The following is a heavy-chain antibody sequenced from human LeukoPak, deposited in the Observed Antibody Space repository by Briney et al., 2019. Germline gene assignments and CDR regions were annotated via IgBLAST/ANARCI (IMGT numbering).Heavy chain of an antibody. D-gene: IGHD2-2*02. V-gene: IGHV5-51*01. J-gene: IGHJ5*02. CDR1: EYSFTSYW. CDR2: IYPGDSNI. Sequence: HGESLKISCKGSEYSFTSYWIGWVRQMPGKGLEWMGIIYPGDSNIRYSPSFRGQVTISADKSISTAYLQWSSLKASDTAMYYCARHVVPYCTTTSCDTSWFDPWGQGTLVTVSS. CDR3: ARHVVPYCTTTSCDTSWFDP.